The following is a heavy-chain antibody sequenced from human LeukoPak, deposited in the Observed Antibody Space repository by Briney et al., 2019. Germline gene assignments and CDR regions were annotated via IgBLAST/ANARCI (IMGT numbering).Heavy chain of an antibody. Sequence: SVKVSCKASGGTFSSYAISWVRQAPGQGLEWMGRIIPIFGTANYAQKFQGGVTITTDESTSTAYMELSSLRSEDTAVYYCAVEGLVGATGGYWGQGTLVTVSS. CDR2: IIPIFGTA. CDR1: GGTFSSYA. V-gene: IGHV1-69*05. J-gene: IGHJ4*02. D-gene: IGHD1-26*01. CDR3: AVEGLVGATGGY.